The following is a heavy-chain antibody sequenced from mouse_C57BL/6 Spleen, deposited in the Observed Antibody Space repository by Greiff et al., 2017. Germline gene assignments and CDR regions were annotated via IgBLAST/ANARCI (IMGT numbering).Heavy chain of an antibody. V-gene: IGHV1-69*01. CDR1: GYTFTSYW. D-gene: IGHD4-1*01. J-gene: IGHJ2*01. CDR3: ARRTGKDYFDY. CDR2: IDPSDSYT. Sequence: QVQLQQPGAELVMPGASVKLSCKASGYTFTSYWMHWVKQRPGQGLEWIGEIDPSDSYTNYNQKFKGKSTLTVDKSSSTAYMQLSSLTSEDSAVYDCARRTGKDYFDYWGKGTTLTVSS.